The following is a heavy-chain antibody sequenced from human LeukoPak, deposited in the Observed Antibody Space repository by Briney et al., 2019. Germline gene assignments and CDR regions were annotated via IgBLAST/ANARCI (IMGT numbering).Heavy chain of an antibody. CDR1: VGSISTGNYY. CDR3: ARDWGIAAATPYYFDH. CDR2: IYMSGST. J-gene: IGHJ4*02. D-gene: IGHD6-13*01. Sequence: PSQTLSLTCSVFVGSISTGNYYYSWIRQSAGKGMEWIGNIYMSGSTRYNPSLMSRVAMSVDTSKNQFSLKISSATAADTAAYYCARDWGIAAATPYYFDHWGQGIQVTVSS. V-gene: IGHV4-61*09.